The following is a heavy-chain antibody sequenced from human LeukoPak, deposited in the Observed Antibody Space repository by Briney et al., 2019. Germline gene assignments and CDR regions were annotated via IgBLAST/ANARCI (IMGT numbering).Heavy chain of an antibody. D-gene: IGHD3-10*01. CDR2: IYYTGST. Sequence: PSETLSLTCILAGGSISSSGYYWGWVRQPPEKGLEWIGGIYYTGSTHYNPSLKSRVTISVDTSKNQFSLKLSSVTAADTAVYYCAREAPFGDPPPFDPWGQGTLVTVSS. V-gene: IGHV4-39*07. J-gene: IGHJ5*02. CDR3: AREAPFGDPPPFDP. CDR1: GGSISSSGYY.